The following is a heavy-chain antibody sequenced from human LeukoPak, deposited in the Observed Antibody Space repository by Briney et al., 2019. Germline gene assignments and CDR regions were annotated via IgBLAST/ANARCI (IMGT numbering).Heavy chain of an antibody. D-gene: IGHD6-13*01. CDR1: GFTFSSYG. CDR3: ARGPQYSSSYDY. V-gene: IGHV3-33*01. CDR2: IWYDGSNK. Sequence: GGSLRLSCAASGFTFSSYGMHWVRQAPGKGLEWVAVIWYDGSNKYYADSVKGRFAISRDNSKNTLYLQMNSLRAEDTAVYYCARGPQYSSSYDYWGQGTLVIVSS. J-gene: IGHJ4*02.